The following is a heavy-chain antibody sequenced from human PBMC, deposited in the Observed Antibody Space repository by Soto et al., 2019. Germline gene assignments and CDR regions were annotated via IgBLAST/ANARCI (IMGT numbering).Heavy chain of an antibody. CDR1: GYTFTSYD. CDR3: ARRVPAARRGVHHGMDV. J-gene: IGHJ6*02. D-gene: IGHD6-6*01. Sequence: ASVKVSCKASGYTFTSYDINWVRQANGQGLEWMGWMNPNSGNTGYVQKFQGRVTMTRNTSISTAYMELSSLRSEDTAVYYCARRVPAARRGVHHGMDVWGQGTTVTVSS. V-gene: IGHV1-8*01. CDR2: MNPNSGNT.